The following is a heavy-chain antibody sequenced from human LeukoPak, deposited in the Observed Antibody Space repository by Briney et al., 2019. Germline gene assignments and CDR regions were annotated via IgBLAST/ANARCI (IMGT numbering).Heavy chain of an antibody. CDR2: ISSSGSTI. Sequence: GGSLRLSCAASGFTFSDYYMSWIRQALGKGLEWVSYISSSGSTIYYADSVKGRFTISRDNAKNSLYLQMNSLRAEDTAVYYCARDSIVRGNIGNDMDVWGKGTTVTVSS. CDR3: ARDSIVRGNIGNDMDV. D-gene: IGHD2-8*01. CDR1: GFTFSDYY. J-gene: IGHJ6*03. V-gene: IGHV3-11*01.